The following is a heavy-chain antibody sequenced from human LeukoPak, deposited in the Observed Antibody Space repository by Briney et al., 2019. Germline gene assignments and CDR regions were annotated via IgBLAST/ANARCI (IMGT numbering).Heavy chain of an antibody. CDR2: IHYDGSIE. CDR1: GFTFSDYG. Sequence: GGSLRLSCAASGFTFSDYGMHWVRQAPGKGLEWVAFIHYDGSIEFYADSMKGRFTISRDKSKNTLFLQMSSLKAEDTAMYYCAKDRRWLQLKGDALDIWGQGTMVTVSS. CDR3: AKDRRWLQLKGDALDI. D-gene: IGHD5-24*01. V-gene: IGHV3-30*02. J-gene: IGHJ3*02.